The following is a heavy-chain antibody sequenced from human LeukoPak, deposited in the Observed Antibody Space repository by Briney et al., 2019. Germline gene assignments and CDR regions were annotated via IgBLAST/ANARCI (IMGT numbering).Heavy chain of an antibody. D-gene: IGHD2-2*02. CDR1: GFTFSSYA. CDR3: ARDLGYCSSTSCYTGEYYYYGMDV. Sequence: GGSLRLSCAASGFTFSSYAMSWVRQAPGKGLEWVSAISGSGGSTYYADSVKGRFTISRDNSKNTLYLQMNSLRAEDTAVYYCARDLGYCSSTSCYTGEYYYYGMDVWGQGTTVTVSS. CDR2: ISGSGGST. J-gene: IGHJ6*02. V-gene: IGHV3-23*01.